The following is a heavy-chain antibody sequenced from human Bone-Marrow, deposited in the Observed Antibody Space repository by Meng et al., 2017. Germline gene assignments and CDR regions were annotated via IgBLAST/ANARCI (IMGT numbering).Heavy chain of an antibody. J-gene: IGHJ4*02. CDR2: ISSSSSYI. V-gene: IGHV3-21*01. D-gene: IGHD3-9*01. CDR3: ARDSYDILTGSDY. Sequence: SSISSSSSYIYYAGSVKGRFTISRDNAKNSLYLQMNSLRAEDTAVYYCARDSYDILTGSDYWGQGTLVTVSS.